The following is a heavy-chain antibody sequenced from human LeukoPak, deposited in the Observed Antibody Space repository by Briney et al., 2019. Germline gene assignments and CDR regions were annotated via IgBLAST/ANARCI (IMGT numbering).Heavy chain of an antibody. Sequence: SGPTLVKPTQTLTLTCTFSGFSLSTSGVGVGWIRQPPGKDLEWLALIYWDDDKRYSPSLKSRLTITKDTSKNQVVLTMTNMDPVDTATYYCAHGGSNTWGPDYWGQGTLVTVSS. CDR2: IYWDDDK. D-gene: IGHD1-26*01. V-gene: IGHV2-5*02. CDR3: AHGGSNTWGPDY. J-gene: IGHJ4*02. CDR1: GFSLSTSGVG.